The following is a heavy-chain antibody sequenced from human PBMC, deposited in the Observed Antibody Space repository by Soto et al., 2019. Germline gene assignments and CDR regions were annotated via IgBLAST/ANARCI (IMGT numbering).Heavy chain of an antibody. D-gene: IGHD6-13*01. CDR1: GYTFTSYG. Sequence: ASVKVSCKASGYTFTSYGISWVRQAPGQGLEWMGWISAYNGNTNHAQNLQGRVTVTTDTSTSTAYMELRSLRSDDTAVYYCAREAAAGTLDYWGQGTLVTGSS. J-gene: IGHJ4*02. CDR2: ISAYNGNT. V-gene: IGHV1-18*01. CDR3: AREAAAGTLDY.